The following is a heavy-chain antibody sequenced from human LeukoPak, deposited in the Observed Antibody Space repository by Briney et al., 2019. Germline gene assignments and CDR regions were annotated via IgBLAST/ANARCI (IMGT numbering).Heavy chain of an antibody. J-gene: IGHJ6*02. Sequence: GGSLRLSCAASGFTVISNYMSWVRQAPGKGLEWVSVIYSGGSTYYADSVKGRFTISRHNSKNTLYLQMNSLRAEDTAVYYCARAANSVAYGMDVWGQGTTVTVSS. CDR1: GFTVISNY. D-gene: IGHD2-15*01. V-gene: IGHV3-53*04. CDR3: ARAANSVAYGMDV. CDR2: IYSGGST.